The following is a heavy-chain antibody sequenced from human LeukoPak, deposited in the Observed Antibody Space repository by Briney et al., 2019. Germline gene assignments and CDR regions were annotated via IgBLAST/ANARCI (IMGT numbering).Heavy chain of an antibody. CDR1: GFTVSSNY. D-gene: IGHD2/OR15-2a*01. J-gene: IGHJ6*02. CDR2: ISWNSGSI. V-gene: IGHV3-9*01. Sequence: ESGGSLRLSCAASGFTVSSNYMSWVRQAPGKGLEWVSGISWNSGSIGYADSVKGRFTISRDNAKNSLYLQTNSLRAEDTALYYCAKDTRIGGPAYYYYGMDVWGQGTTVTVSS. CDR3: AKDTRIGGPAYYYYGMDV.